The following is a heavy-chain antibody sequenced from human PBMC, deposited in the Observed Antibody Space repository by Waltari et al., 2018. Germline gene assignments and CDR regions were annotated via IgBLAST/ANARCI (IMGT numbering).Heavy chain of an antibody. CDR2: IYHSGST. CDR1: GGSIRSSNW. V-gene: IGHV4-4*02. Sequence: QVQLQESGPGLVKPSGTLSLTCAVSGGSIRSSNWWRWVRQPPGTGLEWIGEIYHSGSTNYNPSLKSRVTISVDKSKNQFSLKLSSVTAADTAVYYCARVGDDYGDYPLNTFPYYYYYGMDVWGQGTTVTVSS. J-gene: IGHJ6*02. D-gene: IGHD4-17*01. CDR3: ARVGDDYGDYPLNTFPYYYYYGMDV.